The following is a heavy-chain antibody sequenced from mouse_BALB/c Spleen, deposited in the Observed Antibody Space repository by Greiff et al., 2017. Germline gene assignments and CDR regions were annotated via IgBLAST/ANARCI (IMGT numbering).Heavy chain of an antibody. V-gene: IGHV5-12-2*01. Sequence: EVKLMESGGGLVQPGGSLKLSCAASGFTFSSYTMSWVRQTPEKRLEWVGYISNGGGSTYYPDTVKGRFTISRDNAKNTMYLQMSSLKSEDTAMYYCARPYDHDGYYAMDYWGQGTSVTVSS. CDR3: ARPYDHDGYYAMDY. CDR2: ISNGGGST. J-gene: IGHJ4*01. D-gene: IGHD2-4*01. CDR1: GFTFSSYT.